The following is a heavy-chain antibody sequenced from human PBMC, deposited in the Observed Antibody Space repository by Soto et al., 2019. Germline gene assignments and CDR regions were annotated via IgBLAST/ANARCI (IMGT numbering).Heavy chain of an antibody. CDR1: GYTFTHYG. CDR3: ARDERGTCTSSICYYFDS. J-gene: IGHJ4*02. V-gene: IGHV1-18*04. Sequence: QVQLVQSGAEVKEPGASVKVSCKASGYTFTHYGFSWVRQAPGQGLEWLAWTSADNGETNYAPKLQGRVSLTTDTTTGTAYMELRSLRSYDTAVYYCARDERGTCTSSICYYFDSWGQGTLVTGSS. D-gene: IGHD2-2*01. CDR2: TSADNGET.